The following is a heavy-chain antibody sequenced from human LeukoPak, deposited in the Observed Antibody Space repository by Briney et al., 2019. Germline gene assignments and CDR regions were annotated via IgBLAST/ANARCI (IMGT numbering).Heavy chain of an antibody. CDR1: GFTLSNAG. CDR2: IKSKTDAGTT. CDR3: SSKYSSSWGAFDY. V-gene: IGHV3-15*01. Sequence: GGSPRLSCAASGFTLSNAGMSCGPHAPRKGLEWVGRIKSKTDAGTTDYAAPVKGGFTNSRDDSKNKQYLQMTSLKTEDPAVYYCSSKYSSSWGAFDYWGQGTLVTVSS. D-gene: IGHD6-13*01. J-gene: IGHJ4*02.